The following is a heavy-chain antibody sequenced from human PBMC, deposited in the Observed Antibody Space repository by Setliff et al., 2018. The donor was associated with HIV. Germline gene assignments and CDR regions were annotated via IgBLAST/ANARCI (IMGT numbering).Heavy chain of an antibody. D-gene: IGHD3-22*01. CDR3: VRGSGYYYFDN. Sequence: PGGSLRLSCAASGFTFSSYWMHWVRQAPGKGLEWVTVMYKGGKTYYADFVKGRFTISRDNAKNMLYLQMNSLSADDTAVYYCVRGSGYYYFDNWGQGALVTVSS. CDR1: GFTFSSYW. CDR2: MYKGGKT. J-gene: IGHJ4*02. V-gene: IGHV3-53*01.